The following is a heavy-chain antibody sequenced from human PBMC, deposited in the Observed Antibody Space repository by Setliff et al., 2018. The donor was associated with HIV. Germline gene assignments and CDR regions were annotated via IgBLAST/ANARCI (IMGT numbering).Heavy chain of an antibody. D-gene: IGHD5-12*01. Sequence: PSETLSLTCTVSGDSISRGAYYWSWIRQPAGKGLEWIGYIYYSGSTNYNPSLKSRVTISVDTSKNQFSLKLSSVTAADTAVYHCSRLADGGYDFRGYFDLWGRGTLVTVSS. CDR1: GDSISRGAYY. CDR2: IYYSGST. V-gene: IGHV4-61*10. CDR3: SRLADGGYDFRGYFDL. J-gene: IGHJ2*01.